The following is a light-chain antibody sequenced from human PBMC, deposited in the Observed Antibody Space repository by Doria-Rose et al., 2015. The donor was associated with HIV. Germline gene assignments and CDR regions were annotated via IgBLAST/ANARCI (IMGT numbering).Light chain of an antibody. CDR2: ATS. V-gene: IGKV1-39*01. J-gene: IGKJ1*01. Sequence: DIQMTQSPSSLSASVGDTVTITCRASQRIDNYLNWYQHNPGKAHKLLISATSTLQTGVPSRFSGSKSGTDFTLTITSLQPDDLATYYCQQSYMAPQTFGQGTKVEIK. CDR1: QRIDNY. CDR3: QQSYMAPQT.